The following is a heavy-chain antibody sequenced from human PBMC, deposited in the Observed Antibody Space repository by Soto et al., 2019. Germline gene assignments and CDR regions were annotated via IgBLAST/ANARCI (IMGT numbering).Heavy chain of an antibody. V-gene: IGHV1-18*01. D-gene: IGHD2-2*01. J-gene: IGHJ4*02. CDR1: GYTFTSYG. CDR2: ISAYNGNT. CDR3: ARADMVLVPAATDF. Sequence: QVQLVQSGAEVKKPGASVKVSCKASGYTFTSYGISWVRQAPGQGLEWMGWISAYNGNTNYAQKHQGRVTMSSDTSPSTGYMELRSLRFGDTGVYYCARADMVLVPAATDFWGQGTLVTVSS.